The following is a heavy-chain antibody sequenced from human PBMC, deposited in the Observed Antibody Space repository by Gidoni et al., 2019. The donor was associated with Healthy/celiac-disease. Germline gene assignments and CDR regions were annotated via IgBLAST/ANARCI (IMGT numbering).Heavy chain of an antibody. V-gene: IGHV3-53*01. D-gene: IGHD3-22*01. CDR3: ASFYYYDSSGYYYGDY. CDR2: IYSGGST. J-gene: IGHJ4*02. Sequence: EVQLVESGGGLIQPGGSLRLSCAASGITGSRNYMSWVRQAPGKGLAWVSVIYSGGSTYYADSVKGRFTISRDNSKNTLYLQMNSLGAEDTAVYYCASFYYYDSSGYYYGDYWGQGTLVTVSS. CDR1: GITGSRNY.